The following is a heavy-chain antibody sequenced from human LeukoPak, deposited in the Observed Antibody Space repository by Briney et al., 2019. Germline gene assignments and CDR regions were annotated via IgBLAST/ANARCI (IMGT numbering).Heavy chain of an antibody. Sequence: MTSETLSLTCTVSSGSISSYYWSWIRQPPGKGLEWIGYVDYSGSANYNPSLKSRVTISVDTSKNQFSLKLSSVTAADTAVYYCARHEKLGQFDYWGQGTLVTVSS. V-gene: IGHV4-59*08. D-gene: IGHD3-10*01. CDR2: VDYSGSA. J-gene: IGHJ4*02. CDR1: SGSISSYY. CDR3: ARHEKLGQFDY.